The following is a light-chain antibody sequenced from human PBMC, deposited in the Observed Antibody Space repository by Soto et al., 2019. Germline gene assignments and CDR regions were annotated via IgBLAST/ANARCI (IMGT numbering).Light chain of an antibody. CDR1: QNIKTY. CDR3: QQSFTLPLT. V-gene: IGKV1-39*01. Sequence: DIQMTQSPSSLSASVGDRATITCRASQNIKTYLNWYQQKPGKAPLLLVHTASSLQSGVPSRFSGSGSGTDFTLTIARLQPEDFATYYCQQSFTLPLTFGGGTKVDIK. CDR2: TAS. J-gene: IGKJ4*01.